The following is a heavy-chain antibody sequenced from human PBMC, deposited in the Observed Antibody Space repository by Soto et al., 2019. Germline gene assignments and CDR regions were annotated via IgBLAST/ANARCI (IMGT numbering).Heavy chain of an antibody. CDR1: GGSISSYY. CDR3: ATHLDSSGWYSWFDP. Sequence: SETLSLTCTVSGGSISSYYWSWIRQPPGKGLEWIGYIYYSGSTNYNPSLKSRVTISVDTSKNQFSLKLSSVTAADTAVYYCATHLDSSGWYSWFDPWGQGTLVTVSS. V-gene: IGHV4-59*08. D-gene: IGHD6-19*01. J-gene: IGHJ5*02. CDR2: IYYSGST.